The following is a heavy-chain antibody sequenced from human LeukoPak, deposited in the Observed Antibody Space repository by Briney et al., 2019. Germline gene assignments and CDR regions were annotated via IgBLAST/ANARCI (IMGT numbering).Heavy chain of an antibody. CDR1: GGFISSYY. J-gene: IGHJ4*02. V-gene: IGHV4-59*01. CDR2: IYYSGST. D-gene: IGHD2/OR15-2a*01. CDR3: AGVYVDMRQYYFDY. Sequence: SETLSLTCTVSGGFISSYYWSWIRQPPGKGLEWIGYIYYSGSTNYNPSLKSRVTISVDTSKNQFSLKLSSVTAADTAVYYCAGVYVDMRQYYFDYWGQGTLVTVSS.